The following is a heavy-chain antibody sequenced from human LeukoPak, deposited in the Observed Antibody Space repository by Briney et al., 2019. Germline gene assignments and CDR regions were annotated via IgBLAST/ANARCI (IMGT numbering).Heavy chain of an antibody. D-gene: IGHD1-26*01. V-gene: IGHV3-48*02. CDR2: ISSTGDT. CDR1: GLRLSGYG. Sequence: GGSLRLSCAASGLRLSGYGMNWVRQAPGKGLEWTSFISSTGDTSYADSVKGRFTISRDNAKNSLFLQMNSLRDEDTAVYYCASGPLGWSDYWGQGALVTVSS. J-gene: IGHJ4*02. CDR3: ASGPLGWSDY.